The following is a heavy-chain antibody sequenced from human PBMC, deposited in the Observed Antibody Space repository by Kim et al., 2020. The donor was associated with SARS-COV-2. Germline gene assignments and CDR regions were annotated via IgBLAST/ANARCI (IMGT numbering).Heavy chain of an antibody. CDR1: GFTFSSYG. Sequence: GGSLRLSCAASGFTFSSYGMHWVRQAPGKGLEWVAVISYDGSNKYYADSVKGRFTISRDNSKNTLYLQMNSLRAEDTAVYYCAKGSFLSRTGDYYFDYWG. V-gene: IGHV3-30*18. J-gene: IGHJ4*01. CDR3: AKGSFLSRTGDYYFDY. CDR2: ISYDGSNK. D-gene: IGHD2-8*02.